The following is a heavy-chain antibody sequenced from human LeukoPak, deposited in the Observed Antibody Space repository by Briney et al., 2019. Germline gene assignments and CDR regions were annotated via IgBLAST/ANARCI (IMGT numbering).Heavy chain of an antibody. CDR3: ARVWAWGSGNYFDN. V-gene: IGHV3-20*04. CDR1: GFTFRSYA. J-gene: IGHJ4*02. CDR2: IRGDAGST. Sequence: GGSLRLSCAASGFTFRSYAMTWVRQAPGKGLEWVSAIRGDAGSTGYADSVKGRFTISRDNAKNSLYLQMNSLRVEDTALYYCARVWAWGSGNYFDNWGQGTLVTVSS. D-gene: IGHD7-27*01.